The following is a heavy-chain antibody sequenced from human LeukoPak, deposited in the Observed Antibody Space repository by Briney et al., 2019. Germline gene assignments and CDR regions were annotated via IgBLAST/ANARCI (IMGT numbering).Heavy chain of an antibody. J-gene: IGHJ4*02. Sequence: ASVKVSCKASGYTFTSYYMHWVRQAPGQGLEWMGIINPSGGSTSYAQKFQGRVTMTRDTSTSTVYMELSSLRSEDTAAYYCAREGMATVFDYWGQGTLSPSPQ. V-gene: IGHV1-46*01. D-gene: IGHD5-24*01. CDR3: AREGMATVFDY. CDR1: GYTFTSYY. CDR2: INPSGGST.